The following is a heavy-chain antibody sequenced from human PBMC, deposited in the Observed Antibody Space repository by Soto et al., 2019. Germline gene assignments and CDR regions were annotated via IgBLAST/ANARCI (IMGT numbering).Heavy chain of an antibody. Sequence: EVQLVESGGGLVLPGGSLRLSCAASGFTVSSIYMSWVRQPPGKGLEWVSVIYTGGSTYYEDSVKGRFTISRDNSRNSLYLQMNSLRAEDTAVYYCARDHGVSALAGAFDIWGQGTLVTVSS. J-gene: IGHJ3*02. CDR3: ARDHGVSALAGAFDI. CDR2: IYTGGST. D-gene: IGHD3-3*02. V-gene: IGHV3-66*01. CDR1: GFTVSSIY.